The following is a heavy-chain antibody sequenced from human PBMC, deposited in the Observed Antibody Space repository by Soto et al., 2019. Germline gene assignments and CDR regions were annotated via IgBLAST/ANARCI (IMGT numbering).Heavy chain of an antibody. J-gene: IGHJ4*02. CDR1: GFTFDDYA. CDR3: ARDRDYGDYLGRDYFDY. D-gene: IGHD4-17*01. Sequence: PGGSLRLSCAASGFTFDDYAMHWVRQAPGKGLEWVSVIYSGGSTYYADSVKGRFTISRDNSKNTLYLQMNSLRAEDTAVYYCARDRDYGDYLGRDYFDYWGQGTLVTVSS. CDR2: IYSGGST. V-gene: IGHV3-66*01.